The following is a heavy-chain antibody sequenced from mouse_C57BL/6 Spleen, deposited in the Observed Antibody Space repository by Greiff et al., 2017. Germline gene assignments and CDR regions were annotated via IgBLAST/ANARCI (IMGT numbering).Heavy chain of an antibody. CDR2: INPGSGGT. CDR1: GYAFTNYL. Sequence: VQLQQSGAELVRPGTSVKVSCKASGYAFTNYLIEWVKQRPGQGLEWIGLINPGSGGTNYNEKFKGKATLTADKSSSTAYMHLSSLTSEYSAFFFYARATVVEGAWFAYWGQGTLVTVSA. J-gene: IGHJ3*01. V-gene: IGHV1-54*01. D-gene: IGHD1-1*01. CDR3: ARATVVEGAWFAY.